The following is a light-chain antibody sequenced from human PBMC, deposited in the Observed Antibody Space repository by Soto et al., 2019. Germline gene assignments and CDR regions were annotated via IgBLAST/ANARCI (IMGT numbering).Light chain of an antibody. CDR3: QQSYSTLYT. CDR2: AAS. CDR1: QSISSS. J-gene: IGKJ2*01. Sequence: DIPMTQSPSSLSASVGDRVPITCRASQSISSSLNWYQQKPGKAPKLLIYAASSLQSGVPSRFSGRGSGTDFTLTISSLQPEDFATYYCQQSYSTLYTFGQGTKLEIK. V-gene: IGKV1-39*01.